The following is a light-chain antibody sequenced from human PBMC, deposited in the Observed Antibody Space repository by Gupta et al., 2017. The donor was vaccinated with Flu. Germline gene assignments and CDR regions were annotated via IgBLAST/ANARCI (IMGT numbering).Light chain of an antibody. CDR2: DDD. CDR1: NIGSET. CDR3: QVWDTASDHWL. J-gene: IGLJ3*02. V-gene: IGLV3-21*02. Sequence: SCILTQPPSVSVAPGQTASIACGGNNIGSETVHWYQQKPGQAPVLVLYDDDFRPSGIPERFSGSNSGNTATLTIRRVEAGDEADYYCQVWDTASDHWLFGAGTTLTVV.